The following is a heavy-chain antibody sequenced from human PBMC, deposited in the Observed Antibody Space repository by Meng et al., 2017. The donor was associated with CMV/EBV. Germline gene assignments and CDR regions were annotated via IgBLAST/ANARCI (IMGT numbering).Heavy chain of an antibody. CDR3: ARGGNWFDP. CDR1: GGSFSGYY. J-gene: IGHJ5*02. Sequence: VQLQAGGAGLLEPLESLPLTFAVYGGSFSGYYWSWIRQPPGKGLEWIGEINHGGSTNYNPSLKSRVTISVDTSKNQFSLKLSSVTAADTAVYYCARGGNWFDPWGQGTLVTVSS. V-gene: IGHV4-34*01. CDR2: INHGGST.